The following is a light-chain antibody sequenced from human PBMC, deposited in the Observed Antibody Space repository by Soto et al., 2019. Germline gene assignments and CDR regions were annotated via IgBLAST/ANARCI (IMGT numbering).Light chain of an antibody. V-gene: IGLV1-51*01. CDR1: RSNIGGNY. CDR2: DTD. CDR3: GTWDSSLSAVV. Sequence: QSVLTQPPSVSAAPGQKVAISCSGSRSNIGGNYVSWYQQLPGTSPKLLIYDTDQRPSEIPDRFSASKSGTSATLDITGLQPGDEADYYCGTWDSSLSAVVFGGGTKLTVL. J-gene: IGLJ3*02.